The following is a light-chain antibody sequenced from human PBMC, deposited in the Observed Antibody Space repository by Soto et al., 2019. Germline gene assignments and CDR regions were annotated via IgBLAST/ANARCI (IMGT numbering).Light chain of an antibody. CDR1: QSILDRSKNKYY. V-gene: IGKV4-1*01. CDR3: QQYFTSPWT. Sequence: DIVMTQSPDSLAVSLGERATFNCKSSQSILDRSKNKYYLAWYQQKSGQPPKLLIYWASLRESGVPDRFTDSGSGTDFTLTISSLQAEAVAVYYCQQYFTSPWTFGQGTKVEI. J-gene: IGKJ1*01. CDR2: WAS.